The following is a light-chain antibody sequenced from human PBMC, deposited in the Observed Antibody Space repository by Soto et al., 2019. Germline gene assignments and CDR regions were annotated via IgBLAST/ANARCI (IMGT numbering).Light chain of an antibody. CDR3: SSYTSSSTLV. CDR1: SSDVGGYNY. CDR2: EVS. Sequence: QSVLTQPASVSGSPGQSITISCTVTSSDVGGYNYVSWYQQHPGKAPKLMIYEVSNRPSGVSNRFSGSKSGNTASLTISGLQAEDEADYYCSSYTSSSTLVFGTGTKATVL. V-gene: IGLV2-14*01. J-gene: IGLJ1*01.